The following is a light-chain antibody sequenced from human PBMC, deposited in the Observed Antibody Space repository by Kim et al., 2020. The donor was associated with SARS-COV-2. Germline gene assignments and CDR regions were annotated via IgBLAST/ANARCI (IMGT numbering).Light chain of an antibody. CDR3: QSADSSDTYYV. Sequence: SYELTQPPSVSVSPGHTARITCSGDALAKQYAYWYQQKPGQAPVLVIYKDSERPSGIPERFSGSSSGTTVTLTISGVQAEDEADYYCQSADSSDTYYVFGTGTKVTVL. CDR2: KDS. J-gene: IGLJ1*01. V-gene: IGLV3-25*03. CDR1: ALAKQY.